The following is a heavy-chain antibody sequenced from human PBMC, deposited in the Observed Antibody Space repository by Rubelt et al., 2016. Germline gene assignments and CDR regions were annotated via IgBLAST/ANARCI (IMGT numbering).Heavy chain of an antibody. CDR3: AKVGSSSSQGY. J-gene: IGHJ4*02. V-gene: IGHV3-33*05. CDR2: ISYDGRDK. Sequence: VRQAPGKGLEWVAVISYDGRDKKLEDSVKDRFTISRDNSKNTLYLQMNSLRAEDTAVYYCAKVGSSSSQGYWGQGTLVTVSS. D-gene: IGHD6-6*01.